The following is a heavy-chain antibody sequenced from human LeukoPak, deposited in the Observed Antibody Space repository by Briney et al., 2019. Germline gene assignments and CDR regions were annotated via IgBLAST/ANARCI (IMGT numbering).Heavy chain of an antibody. V-gene: IGHV3-23*01. J-gene: IGHJ4*02. D-gene: IGHD2-8*01. CDR2: ISGSGGST. CDR1: GFTFSSYA. CDR3: AKDRSCTNDICHGDFDY. Sequence: GGSLRLSCAASGFTFSSYAVSWVRQAPGKGLEWVSSISGSGGSTYGADSVKGRFTITRDNSKNTLYLQMNSLRAEDTALYYCAKDRSCTNDICHGDFDYWGQGTLVTVSS.